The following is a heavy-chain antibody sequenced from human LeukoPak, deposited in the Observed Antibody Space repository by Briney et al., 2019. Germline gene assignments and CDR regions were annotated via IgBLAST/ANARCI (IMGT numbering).Heavy chain of an antibody. J-gene: IGHJ4*02. CDR3: ARRTPGLFDY. CDR2: ISSSSSYI. CDR1: GFTFSSYS. Sequence: PGGSLRLSCAASGFTFSSYSMNWVRQAPGKGLEWVSSISSSSSYIYYADSVKGRFTISRDNAKNSLYLQMNSLRAEDTAVYYCARRTPGLFDYWGQGTLITASS. D-gene: IGHD1-14*01. V-gene: IGHV3-21*01.